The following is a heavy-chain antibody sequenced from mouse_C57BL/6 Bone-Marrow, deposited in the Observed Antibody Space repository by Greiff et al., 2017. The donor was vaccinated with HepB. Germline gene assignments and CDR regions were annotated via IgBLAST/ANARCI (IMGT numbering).Heavy chain of an antibody. J-gene: IGHJ3*01. V-gene: IGHV6-3*01. CDR1: GFTFSNYW. CDR2: IRLKSDNYAT. D-gene: IGHD2-2*01. CDR3: TGIYYGYDEGFAY. Sequence: EVKLVESGGGLVQPGGSMKLSCVASGFTFSNYWMNWVRQSPEKGLEWVAQIRLKSDNYATHYAVSVKGRFTISRDDSKSSVYLQMNNLSAEDTGIYYCTGIYYGYDEGFAYWGQGTLVTFSA.